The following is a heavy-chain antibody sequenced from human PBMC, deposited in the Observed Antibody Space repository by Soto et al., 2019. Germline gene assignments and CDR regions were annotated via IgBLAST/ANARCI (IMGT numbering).Heavy chain of an antibody. J-gene: IGHJ4*02. CDR1: GFTFSSYA. CDR3: ARDRTAMAPYYFDY. V-gene: IGHV3-30-3*01. D-gene: IGHD5-18*01. CDR2: ISYDGSNK. Sequence: QVQLVESGGGVVQPGRSLRLSCAASGFTFSSYAMHWVRQAPGKGLAWVAVISYDGSNKYYADSVKGRFTISRDNSKNTLYLQMNSLRAEDTAVYYCARDRTAMAPYYFDYWGQGTLVTVSS.